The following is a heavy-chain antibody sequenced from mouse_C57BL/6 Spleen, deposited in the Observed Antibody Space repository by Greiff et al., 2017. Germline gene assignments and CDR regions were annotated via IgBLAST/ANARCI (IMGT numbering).Heavy chain of an antibody. J-gene: IGHJ4*01. CDR3: VRQDYGGPYAMDY. CDR1: GFSFNTYA. CDR2: IRSKSNNYAT. D-gene: IGHD1-2*01. V-gene: IGHV10-1*01. Sequence: EVQLVESGGGLVQPKGSLKLSCAASGFSFNTYAMNWVRQAPGKGLEWVARIRSKSNNYATYYADSVKDRFTISRDDSESMLYLQMNNLKTEDTAMYYCVRQDYGGPYAMDYWGQGTSVTVSS.